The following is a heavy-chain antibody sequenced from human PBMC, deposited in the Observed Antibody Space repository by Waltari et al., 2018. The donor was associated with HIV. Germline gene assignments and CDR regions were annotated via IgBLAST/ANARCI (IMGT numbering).Heavy chain of an antibody. CDR1: GFTFSSHA. Sequence: EVQLVESGGGLVQPGGSLRLSCAAPGFTFSSHAMSWVRQAPGKGLEWVSAISGSGGITYYADSVKGRFTISRDNSKNTLYLQMNSLRAEDTAVYYCAKPNSGYDSPYGMDVWGQGTTVTVSS. J-gene: IGHJ6*02. CDR2: ISGSGGIT. CDR3: AKPNSGYDSPYGMDV. V-gene: IGHV3-23*04. D-gene: IGHD5-12*01.